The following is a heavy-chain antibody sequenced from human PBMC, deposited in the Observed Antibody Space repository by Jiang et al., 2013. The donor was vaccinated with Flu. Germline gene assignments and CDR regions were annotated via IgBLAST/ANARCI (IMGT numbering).Heavy chain of an antibody. CDR2: IYWDDDK. Sequence: KPTQTLTLTCTFSGFSLTTSGVGVGWIRQPPGKALEWLALIYWDDDKRYSPSLKSRLTITRDTSKNQVVLTMTNMDPVDTATYYCAHRRAVKDYYDSSGYYSXIGHFDLWGLAPWSLSPQ. CDR1: GFSLTTSGVG. CDR3: AHRRAVKDYYDSSGYYSXIGHFDL. J-gene: IGHJ2*01. V-gene: IGHV2-5*02. D-gene: IGHD3-22*01.